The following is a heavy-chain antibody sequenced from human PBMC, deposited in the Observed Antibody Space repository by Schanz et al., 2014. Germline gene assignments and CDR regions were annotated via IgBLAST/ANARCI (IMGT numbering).Heavy chain of an antibody. V-gene: IGHV1-8*02. CDR3: ARAIRNQLLSDN. J-gene: IGHJ4*02. Sequence: QVQLVQSGAEVKKPGSSVKVSCEASGGTFTSYAFSWVRQATGQGLEWMGWMNPDSGNTGYAKRLRGRVIMTRDTSISTAYMELSSLRSEDTAVYYCARAIRNQLLSDNWGRGTLVTVSS. D-gene: IGHD2-2*01. CDR1: GGTFTSYA. CDR2: MNPDSGNT.